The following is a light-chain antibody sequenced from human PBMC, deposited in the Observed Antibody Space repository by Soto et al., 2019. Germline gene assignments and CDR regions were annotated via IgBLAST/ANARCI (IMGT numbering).Light chain of an antibody. CDR1: QSINSYY. CDR2: DAS. V-gene: IGKV3-20*01. CDR3: QHYGRSRT. J-gene: IGKJ1*01. Sequence: EIVLTQSPGTLSLSQGERATLXXRASQSINSYYLAWYQQKPGQAPXILIYDASSRATGIPDRFSGSGSGTDFTLTISRLEPEDFAVYYCQHYGRSRTFGQGTKVDNK.